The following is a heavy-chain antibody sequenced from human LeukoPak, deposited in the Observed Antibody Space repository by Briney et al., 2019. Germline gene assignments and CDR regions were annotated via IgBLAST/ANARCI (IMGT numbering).Heavy chain of an antibody. Sequence: GGSLRLSCAASGFTVSSNSMTWVRQAPGKGLEWVSVIYSGGSTYYADSVKGRFTISRDKNTLYLQMNSLRADDTAVYYCARRGIAVAGTLVYYYYGMDVWGQGTTVTVSS. CDR2: IYSGGST. CDR3: ARRGIAVAGTLVYYYYGMDV. CDR1: GFTVSSNS. D-gene: IGHD6-19*01. V-gene: IGHV3-66*04. J-gene: IGHJ6*02.